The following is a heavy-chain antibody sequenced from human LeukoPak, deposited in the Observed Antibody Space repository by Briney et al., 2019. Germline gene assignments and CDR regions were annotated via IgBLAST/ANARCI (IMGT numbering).Heavy chain of an antibody. J-gene: IGHJ2*01. D-gene: IGHD2-2*01. V-gene: IGHV4-59*01. CDR3: ARENVVVPAADTAGLDL. CDR2: IYYSGST. CDR1: GGSISSYY. Sequence: SETLSLTCTVSGGSISSYYWSWIRQPPGKGLEWIGYIYYSGSTNYNPSLKSRVTISVDTSKNQFSLKLSSVTAADTAVYYCARENVVVPAADTAGLDLWGRGTLVTVSS.